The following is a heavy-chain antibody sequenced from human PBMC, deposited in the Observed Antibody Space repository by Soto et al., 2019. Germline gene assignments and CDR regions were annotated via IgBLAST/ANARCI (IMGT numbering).Heavy chain of an antibody. CDR1: GGTFSSYA. CDR2: IIPIFGTA. Sequence: ASVKVSCKASGGTFSSYAISWVRQAPGQGLEWMGGIIPIFGTANYAQKFQGRVTITADESTSTAYMELSSLRSEDTAVYYCARVAWRNDIVVVVAATGWFDPWGQGTLVTVSS. CDR3: ARVAWRNDIVVVVAATGWFDP. D-gene: IGHD2-15*01. V-gene: IGHV1-69*13. J-gene: IGHJ5*02.